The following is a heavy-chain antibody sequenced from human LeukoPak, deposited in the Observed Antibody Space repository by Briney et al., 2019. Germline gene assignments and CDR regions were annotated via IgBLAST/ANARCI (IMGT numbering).Heavy chain of an antibody. Sequence: GGSLRRSCAASGFTFSSYGMSWVRQAPGKGLQWVSGISVSGGTTHYADSVKGRFTISRDNSKHTLYLQMNSLRAEDTALYYCTKGFYDSGSSLSALDHWGQGTLVTVSS. D-gene: IGHD3-10*01. CDR3: TKGFYDSGSSLSALDH. CDR1: GFTFSSYG. CDR2: ISVSGGTT. V-gene: IGHV3-23*01. J-gene: IGHJ4*02.